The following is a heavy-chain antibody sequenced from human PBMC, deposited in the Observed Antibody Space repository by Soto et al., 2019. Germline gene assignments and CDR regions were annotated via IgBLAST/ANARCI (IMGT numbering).Heavy chain of an antibody. J-gene: IGHJ3*02. CDR1: GFTFSSYS. CDR2: ISSSSSTI. Sequence: GGSLRLSCAASGFTFSSYSMNWVRQAPGKGLEWVSYISSSSSTIYYADSVKGRFTISRDNAENSLYLQMNSLGAEDTALYYCVRDQLYYYDIFGRPLNGFDIWGQGTMVTVSS. V-gene: IGHV3-48*01. D-gene: IGHD3-22*01. CDR3: VRDQLYYYDIFGRPLNGFDI.